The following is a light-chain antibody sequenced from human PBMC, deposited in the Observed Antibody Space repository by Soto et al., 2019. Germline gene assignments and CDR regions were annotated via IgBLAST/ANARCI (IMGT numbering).Light chain of an antibody. CDR1: SSNIETNP. V-gene: IGLV1-51*01. CDR3: GTWDASLSAGV. CDR2: NDD. J-gene: IGLJ2*01. Sequence: QSVLTQPPSVSAAPGQKVTISCSGSSSNIETNPVSWYRHLPGTVPKLLIHNDDKRPSGIPDRFCGSKSGTSATLGITGLQTGDEADYYCGTWDASLSAGVFGGGTKVTVL.